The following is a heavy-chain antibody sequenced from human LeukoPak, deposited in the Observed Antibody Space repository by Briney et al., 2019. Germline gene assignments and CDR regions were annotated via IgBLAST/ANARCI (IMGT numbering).Heavy chain of an antibody. CDR3: AKASAAENRYYFDY. CDR1: GFTFSSRDW. V-gene: IGHV3-7*01. Sequence: GGSLRLSCVASGFTFSSRDWMTWVRQAPGKGLEWVANIKQDGSEKNYVDSVKGRFTISRDNAKNSVDLQMNSLRVEDTAVYYCAKASAAENRYYFDYWGQGTLVTVSS. CDR2: IKQDGSEK. D-gene: IGHD6-13*01. J-gene: IGHJ4*02.